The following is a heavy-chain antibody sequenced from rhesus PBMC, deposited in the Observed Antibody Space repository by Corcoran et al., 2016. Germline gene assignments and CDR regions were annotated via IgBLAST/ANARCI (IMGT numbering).Heavy chain of an antibody. Sequence: QVQLQESGPGLVKPSETLSLTCAVSGGSISDYYWNWIRHPPGKGLEWIGDIGGSTGSTNYNPDRKSRVTISSATSKIQFSLTLSSVTAADTAVYYGARWDIAADNALDVWGRGVLVTVSS. J-gene: IGHJ5-2*02. CDR1: GGSISDYY. CDR3: ARWDIAADNALDV. CDR2: IGGSTGST. D-gene: IGHD6-19*01. V-gene: IGHV4-165*02.